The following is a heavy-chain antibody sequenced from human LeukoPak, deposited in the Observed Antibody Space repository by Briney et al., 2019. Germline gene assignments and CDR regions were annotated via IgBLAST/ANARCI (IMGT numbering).Heavy chain of an antibody. V-gene: IGHV3-11*04. Sequence: GGSLRLSCAASGFTITDYYMNWIRQAPGKGLEWVSYISSSGSTIYYADSVKGRFTISRDNAKNSLYLQMNSLRAEDTAVYYCAELGITMIGGVWGKGTTVTISS. D-gene: IGHD3-10*02. CDR2: ISSSGSTI. CDR1: GFTITDYY. J-gene: IGHJ6*04. CDR3: AELGITMIGGV.